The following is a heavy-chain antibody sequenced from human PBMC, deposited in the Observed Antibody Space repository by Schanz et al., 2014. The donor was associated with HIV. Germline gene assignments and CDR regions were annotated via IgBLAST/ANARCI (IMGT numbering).Heavy chain of an antibody. CDR2: INPNSGAT. V-gene: IGHV1-2*02. J-gene: IGHJ6*02. CDR3: ARDTNFVLDV. CDR1: GYTFTSYG. D-gene: IGHD2-8*01. Sequence: QVQLVQSGAEVKKPGASVKVSCKASGYTFTSYGISWVRQAPGQGLEWMGWINPNSGATDSAQKLQGRVTMTRDTSISTAFMELSSLRSDDTAVYYCARDTNFVLDVWGQGTTVTVSS.